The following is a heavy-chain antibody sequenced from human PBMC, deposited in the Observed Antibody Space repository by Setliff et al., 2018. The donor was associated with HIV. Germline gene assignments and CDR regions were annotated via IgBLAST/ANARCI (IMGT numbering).Heavy chain of an antibody. CDR3: GKGQRADPMAVEH. J-gene: IGHJ4*02. CDR1: GFFFSRHV. CDR2: ISDSGGAT. Sequence: PGGSLRLSCEGSGFFFSRHVMSWVRQAPGKGLGWVSGISDSGGATENADSVKGRFTISRDNSKNTLYLQMNSLRPEDTAIYYCGKGQRADPMAVEHWGQGTLVTVSS. D-gene: IGHD6-19*01. V-gene: IGHV3-23*01.